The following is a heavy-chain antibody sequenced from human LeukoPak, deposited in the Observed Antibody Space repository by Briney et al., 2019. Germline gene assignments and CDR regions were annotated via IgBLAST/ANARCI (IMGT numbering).Heavy chain of an antibody. CDR1: GYTFTSYG. D-gene: IGHD3-9*01. V-gene: IGHV1-69*04. J-gene: IGHJ4*02. CDR3: ARSGTFYYNILTGYFDY. Sequence: GASVKVSCKASGYTFTSYGISWVRQAPGQGPEWMGRIIPILGIANYAQKFQGRVTITADKSTSTAYMELSSLRSEDTAVYYCARSGTFYYNILTGYFDYWGQGTLVTVSS. CDR2: IIPILGIA.